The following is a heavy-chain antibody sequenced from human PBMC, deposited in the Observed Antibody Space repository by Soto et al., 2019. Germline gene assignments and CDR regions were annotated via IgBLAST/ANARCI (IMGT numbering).Heavy chain of an antibody. CDR3: ARDSSNVGSGWYDVLDWFDP. Sequence: GGSLRLSCAASGFTFSSYWMHWVRQAPGKGLVWVSRINSDGSSTSYADSVKGRFTISRDNAKNTLYLQMNSLRAEDTAVYYCARDSSNVGSGWYDVLDWFDPWGQGTLVTVSS. CDR1: GFTFSSYW. J-gene: IGHJ5*02. CDR2: INSDGSST. D-gene: IGHD6-19*01. V-gene: IGHV3-74*01.